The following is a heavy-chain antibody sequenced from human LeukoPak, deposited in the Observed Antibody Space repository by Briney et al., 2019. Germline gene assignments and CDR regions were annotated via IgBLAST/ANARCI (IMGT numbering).Heavy chain of an antibody. V-gene: IGHV3-30-3*01. CDR2: MSYDGSNK. Sequence: GGSLRLSCAASGFTFSDYAMHWVRQAPGKGLEWVAVMSYDGSNKYCADSVKGRFTISRDNSKNTLYVQMSSLRVEDTAVYYCARDFQWLRAMDVWGQGTTVTVSS. D-gene: IGHD6-19*01. CDR3: ARDFQWLRAMDV. J-gene: IGHJ6*02. CDR1: GFTFSDYA.